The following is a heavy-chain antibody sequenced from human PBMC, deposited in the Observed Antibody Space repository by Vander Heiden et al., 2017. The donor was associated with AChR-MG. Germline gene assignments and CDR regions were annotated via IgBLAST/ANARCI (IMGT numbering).Heavy chain of an antibody. Sequence: EVQLVESGGGLVQPGRSLRLSCAASGFTFDDHAMNWVRQAPGKGIQWVSGISGNSGTIDYADSVKGRCTNARDNDKNSLDLQRNNMRTEETALYYCAKDGWMKHDRTTTPGGDFDYWGQGAMVTVSS. CDR1: GFTFDDHA. V-gene: IGHV3-9*01. CDR2: ISGNSGTI. D-gene: IGHD1-1*01. CDR3: AKDGWMKHDRTTTPGGDFDY. J-gene: IGHJ4*02.